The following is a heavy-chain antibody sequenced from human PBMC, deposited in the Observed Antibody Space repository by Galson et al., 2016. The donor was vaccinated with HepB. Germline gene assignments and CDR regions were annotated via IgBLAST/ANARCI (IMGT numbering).Heavy chain of an antibody. D-gene: IGHD3-10*01. V-gene: IGHV3-43*01. CDR3: LNTHHSGYYHGFDR. Sequence: SLRLSCAASGFTFDGYTMYWVRQPPGKGLQWVSLISYNGDSTYYADSVEGRFTVSRDKRKNYLFLQMNSLRSEDTAWYYCLNTHHSGYYHGFDRWGQGTLVTVSS. J-gene: IGHJ5*02. CDR2: ISYNGDST. CDR1: GFTFDGYT.